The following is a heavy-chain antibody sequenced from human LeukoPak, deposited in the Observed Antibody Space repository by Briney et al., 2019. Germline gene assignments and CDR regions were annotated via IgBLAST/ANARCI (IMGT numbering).Heavy chain of an antibody. CDR1: GYTFTSYD. D-gene: IGHD4-17*01. Sequence: GASVKVSCKASGYTFTSYDINWVRQATGQGLEWMGWMNPNSGNTGYAQKFQDRVTMTRNTSISTAYMELRSLRSDDTAVYYCARTTVTNPNWFDPWGQGTLVTVSS. J-gene: IGHJ5*02. CDR2: MNPNSGNT. V-gene: IGHV1-8*01. CDR3: ARTTVTNPNWFDP.